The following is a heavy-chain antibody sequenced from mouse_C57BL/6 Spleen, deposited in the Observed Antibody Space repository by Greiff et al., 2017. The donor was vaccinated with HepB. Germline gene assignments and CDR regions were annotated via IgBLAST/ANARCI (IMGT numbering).Heavy chain of an antibody. CDR1: GFNIKDDY. Sequence: VQLQQSGAELVRPGASVKLSCTASGFNIKDDYMHWVKQRPEQGLEWIGWIDPENGDTEYASKFQGKATITADTSSNTAYLPLSSLTSEDTAVYYCTTSLYCGNYDWFAYWGQGTLVTVSA. V-gene: IGHV14-4*01. CDR2: IDPENGDT. J-gene: IGHJ3*01. D-gene: IGHD2-1*01. CDR3: TTSLYCGNYDWFAY.